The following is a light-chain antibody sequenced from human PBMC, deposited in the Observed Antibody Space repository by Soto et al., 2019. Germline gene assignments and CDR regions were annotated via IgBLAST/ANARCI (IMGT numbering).Light chain of an antibody. CDR1: QSVSSTS. Sequence: EIVLTQSPGTLSLSPGERATLSCRASQSVSSTSLAWYQQKPGQAPRLLIYGASSRATGIPDRFSGSGSGTDFTLTISSLEPEDFAVYYCQQYGSSPYTFAQGTKLEIK. J-gene: IGKJ2*01. CDR3: QQYGSSPYT. V-gene: IGKV3-20*01. CDR2: GAS.